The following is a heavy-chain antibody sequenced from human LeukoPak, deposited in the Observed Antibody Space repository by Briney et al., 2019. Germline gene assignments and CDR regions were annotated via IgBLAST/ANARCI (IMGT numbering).Heavy chain of an antibody. V-gene: IGHV4-34*01. Sequence: KPSETLSLTCAVYGGSFSGYYWSWIRQPPGKGLEWIGEINQSGSTNYNPSLKSRVAISVDTSKNQFSLKLSSLTAADTAVYYCARLKYNWNDISYYFDYWGQGTLVTVSS. CDR2: INQSGST. CDR1: GGSFSGYY. J-gene: IGHJ4*02. CDR3: ARLKYNWNDISYYFDY. D-gene: IGHD1-20*01.